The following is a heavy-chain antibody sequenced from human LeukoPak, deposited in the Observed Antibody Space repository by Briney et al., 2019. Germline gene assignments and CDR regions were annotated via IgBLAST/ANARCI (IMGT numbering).Heavy chain of an antibody. D-gene: IGHD3-22*01. V-gene: IGHV4-61*02. CDR3: ARSLGDYYDSSGSLWAFDI. CDR1: GGSISSGSYY. CDR2: VYTSGST. Sequence: SETLSLTCTVSGGSISSGSYYWSWIRQPAGKGLEWIGRVYTSGSTNYNPSLKSRVTISVDTSKNQFSLKLSSVTAADTAVYYCARSLGDYYDSSGSLWAFDIWGQGTMVTVSS. J-gene: IGHJ3*02.